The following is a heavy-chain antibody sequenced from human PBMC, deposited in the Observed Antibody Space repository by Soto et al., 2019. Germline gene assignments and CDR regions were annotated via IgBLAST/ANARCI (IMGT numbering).Heavy chain of an antibody. CDR1: GYPLTELS. J-gene: IGHJ5*02. CDR2: FDPEDGET. CDR3: ATPRFWSNWFDP. Sequence: XSVKVACKVSGYPLTELSMHWVRQAPGKGLEWMGGFDPEDGETIYAQKFQGRVTMTEDTSTDTAYMELSSLRSEDTAVYYCATPRFWSNWFDPWGQRTLVTVSS. V-gene: IGHV1-24*01. D-gene: IGHD3-3*01.